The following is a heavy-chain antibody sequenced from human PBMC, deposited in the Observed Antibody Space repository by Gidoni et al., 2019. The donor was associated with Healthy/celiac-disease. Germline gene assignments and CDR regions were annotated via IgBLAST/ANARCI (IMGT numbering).Heavy chain of an antibody. Sequence: QVQLVQSGAEVKKPGSSVKVSCKASGGTFSSYTISWVRQAPGQGLEWMGRIIPILGIANYAQKFQGRVTITADKSTSTAYMELSSLRSEDTAVYYCASLGETLDYSHPNWGQGTLVTVSS. D-gene: IGHD4-4*01. V-gene: IGHV1-69*02. CDR3: ASLGETLDYSHPN. CDR2: IIPILGIA. CDR1: GGTFSSYT. J-gene: IGHJ4*02.